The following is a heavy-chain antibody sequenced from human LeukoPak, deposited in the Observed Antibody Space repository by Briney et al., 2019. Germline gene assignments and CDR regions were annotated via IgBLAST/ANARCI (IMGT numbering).Heavy chain of an antibody. CDR1: EFNFSSYW. D-gene: IGHD3-22*01. CDR2: IKQDGSEE. CDR3: AKDRVLDYYDISEMDY. V-gene: IGHV3-7*03. J-gene: IGHJ4*02. Sequence: GGSLRLSCAASEFNFSSYWMSWVRQAPGKGLEWVANIKQDGSEEYYVDSMKGRFTISRDNAKHVLYLQINSLRAEDTAIYYCAKDRVLDYYDISEMDYWGQGTLVTASS.